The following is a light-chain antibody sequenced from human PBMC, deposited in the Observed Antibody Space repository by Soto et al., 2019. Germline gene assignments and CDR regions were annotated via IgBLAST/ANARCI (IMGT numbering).Light chain of an antibody. V-gene: IGLV2-8*01. CDR3: SSYAGSRNFYD. CDR1: SSDVGGYNY. CDR2: EVS. J-gene: IGLJ1*01. Sequence: SVLTQPPSASGSPGQSVTISCTGTSSDVGGYNYVSWYQQHPDKAPKLMIYEVSKRPSGVPDRFSGSKSGNTASLSVSGPQAEDEAAYSSSSYAGSRNFYDFGTGTKGTVL.